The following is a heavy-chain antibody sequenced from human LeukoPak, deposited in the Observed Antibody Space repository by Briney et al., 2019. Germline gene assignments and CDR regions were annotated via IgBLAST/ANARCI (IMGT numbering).Heavy chain of an antibody. V-gene: IGHV3-30*18. CDR3: AKDPYRVVVATGNYLDP. CDR1: GFSFSYYG. D-gene: IGHD2-15*01. J-gene: IGHJ5*02. CDR2: ISHDGSNI. Sequence: GGSLRLSCAASGFSFSYYGMHWVRHAPGKGLEWVAVISHDGSNIHYGDSVKGRFTISRDNSKNTVYLQMNSLRAEDTAIYYCAKDPYRVVVATGNYLDPWGQGTLVTVSS.